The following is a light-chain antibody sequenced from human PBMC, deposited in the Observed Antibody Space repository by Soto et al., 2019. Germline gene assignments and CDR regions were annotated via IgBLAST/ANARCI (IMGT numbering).Light chain of an antibody. J-gene: IGLJ7*01. CDR3: CSYAGIKGAV. CDR2: EVN. V-gene: IGLV2-23*02. CDR1: SSDVGNYNL. Sequence: QSALTQPASVSGSPGQSITISCTGTSSDVGNYNLVSWYQKHPGKAPKLMIYEVNKRPSGVSNRFSGSKSGNTASLTISGLQTEDEADYCCCSYAGIKGAVFGGGTQLTVL.